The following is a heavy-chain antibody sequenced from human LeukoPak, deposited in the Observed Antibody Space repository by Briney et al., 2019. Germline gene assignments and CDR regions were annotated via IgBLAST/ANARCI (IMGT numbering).Heavy chain of an antibody. CDR2: ISSSSSTI. CDR3: ARVARGVDY. CDR1: GFTFSSYS. V-gene: IGHV3-48*04. Sequence: GGSLRLSCAASGFTFSSYSMNWVRQAPGKGLEWVSYISSSSSTIYYADSVKGRFTISRDNAKNSLYLQMNSLRAGDTAVYYCARVARGVDYWGQGTLVTVSS. J-gene: IGHJ4*02.